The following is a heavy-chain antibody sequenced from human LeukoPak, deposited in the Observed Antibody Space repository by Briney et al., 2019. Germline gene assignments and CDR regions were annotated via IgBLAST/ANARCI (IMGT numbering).Heavy chain of an antibody. V-gene: IGHV4-59*01. J-gene: IGHJ3*02. CDR2: VYYSGST. CDR1: GGSISSYY. Sequence: SETLSLTCTVSGGSISSYYWSWIRQPPGKGLEWIGYVYYSGSTSYNPSLKSRVTISVDTSKNQFSLRLSSVTAADTAVYYCARDMPGLIEVFDIRGQGTMVTVSS. D-gene: IGHD2-2*01. CDR3: ARDMPGLIEVFDI.